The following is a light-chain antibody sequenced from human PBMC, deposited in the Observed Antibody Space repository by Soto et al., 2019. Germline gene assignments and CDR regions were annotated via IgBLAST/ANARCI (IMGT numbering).Light chain of an antibody. Sequence: EIVMTQSPATLSVSPGERATLSCRASQSVSSNLAWYQQKPGQAPRLLIYGASTRATGIPARFSGSGSGTEFTLTISSLQSEDFAVYSCQQYGRPPQTFGQGTKVDIK. CDR1: QSVSSN. CDR3: QQYGRPPQT. CDR2: GAS. V-gene: IGKV3-15*01. J-gene: IGKJ1*01.